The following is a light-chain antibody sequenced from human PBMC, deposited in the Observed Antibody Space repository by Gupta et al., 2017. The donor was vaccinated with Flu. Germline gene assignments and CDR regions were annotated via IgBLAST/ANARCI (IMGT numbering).Light chain of an antibody. CDR1: SSGVGGYNN. CDR3: SSYTSSSSLYV. CDR2: EVS. V-gene: IGLV2-14*01. Sequence: ITISCTGTSSGVGGYNNVPWYQQHPGEAPQLMIYEVSNRHSGVSNRFSGSKSDNTASLTITGLQAEDEADYYCSSYTSSSSLYVFGTGTKVTVL. J-gene: IGLJ1*01.